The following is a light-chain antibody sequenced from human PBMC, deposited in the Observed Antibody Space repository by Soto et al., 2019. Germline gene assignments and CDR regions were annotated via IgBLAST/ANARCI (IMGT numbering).Light chain of an antibody. CDR1: SSKIGSNT. CDR2: SNN. J-gene: IGLJ2*01. Sequence: QSVLTQPPSASGTPGQSVTISCSGSSSKIGSNTVNWYQQLPGTAPKLLIYSNNQRPSGVPDRFSGSKSGTSASLAISGLQSEDEADYYCAAWDDSVVFGGGTKLTVL. CDR3: AAWDDSVV. V-gene: IGLV1-44*01.